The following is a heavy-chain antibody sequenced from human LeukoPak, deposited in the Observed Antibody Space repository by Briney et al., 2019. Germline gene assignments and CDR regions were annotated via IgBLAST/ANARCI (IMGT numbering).Heavy chain of an antibody. V-gene: IGHV4-34*01. CDR1: GGSFSGYY. CDR2: INHSGST. J-gene: IGHJ2*01. D-gene: IGHD6-13*01. Sequence: PSKTLSLTCAVYGGSFSGYYWSWIRQPPGKGLEWIGEINHSGSTNYNPSLKSRVTISVDTSKNQFSLKLSSVTAADTAVYYCARGGIAGHWYFDLWGRGTLVTVSS. CDR3: ARGGIAGHWYFDL.